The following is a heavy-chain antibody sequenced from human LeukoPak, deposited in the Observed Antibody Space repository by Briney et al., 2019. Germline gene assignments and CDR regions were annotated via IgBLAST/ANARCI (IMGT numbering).Heavy chain of an antibody. CDR1: GGSISSYY. D-gene: IGHD3-10*01. Sequence: SETLSLTCTVSGGSISSYYWSWIRQPAGKGLEWIGRIYTSGSTNYNPSLKSRVTMSVDTSKNQFSLKLSSVTAADTAVYYCARGLWFGDENPPYFDYWGQGILVTVSS. CDR3: ARGLWFGDENPPYFDY. J-gene: IGHJ4*02. V-gene: IGHV4-4*07. CDR2: IYTSGST.